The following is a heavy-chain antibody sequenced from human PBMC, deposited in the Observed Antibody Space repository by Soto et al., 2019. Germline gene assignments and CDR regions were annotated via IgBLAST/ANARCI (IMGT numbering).Heavy chain of an antibody. CDR1: GFTVSSYA. Sequence: EVQLLESEGGLVQPGGSLRLSCAASGFTVSSYAMSWVRQAPGKGLEWVSAISGSGGSTYYADSVKGRFTISRDNSKNTLYLQMNSLRAEDTAVYYCAKEHTSGRYCDGMDVWGQGTTVTVSS. D-gene: IGHD1-26*01. CDR3: AKEHTSGRYCDGMDV. CDR2: ISGSGGST. V-gene: IGHV3-23*01. J-gene: IGHJ6*02.